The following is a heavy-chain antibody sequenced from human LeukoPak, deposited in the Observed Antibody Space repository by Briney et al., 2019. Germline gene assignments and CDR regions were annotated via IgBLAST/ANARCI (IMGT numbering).Heavy chain of an antibody. CDR1: GFTFEDFA. V-gene: IGHV3-9*01. CDR2: ISGNEDSV. CDR3: AKDATGYYYYPYFYS. J-gene: IGHJ4*02. Sequence: AGGSLRLSCEGSGFTFEDFAMHWVRHTPGKGLEWVSGISGNEDSVAYADSVKGRFTISRDNAKNSLFLQMNSLRPEDTAFYYCAKDATGYYYYPYFYSWGQGTLVTVSS. D-gene: IGHD3-22*01.